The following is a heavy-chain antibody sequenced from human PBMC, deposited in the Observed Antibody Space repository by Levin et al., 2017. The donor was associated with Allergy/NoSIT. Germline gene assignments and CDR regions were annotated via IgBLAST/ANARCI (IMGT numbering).Heavy chain of an antibody. CDR2: INPNSGNT. V-gene: IGHV1-8*01. CDR1: GYTFISYD. J-gene: IGHJ6*03. CDR3: ARALRVARSGSLYYYMDV. Sequence: GESLKISCKSSGYTFISYDINWVRQANGQGLEWMGWINPNSGNTGYAQKFQGRVTMTRDTSIRTVYMELSSLRSDDTAVYYCARALRVARSGSLYYYMDVWGEGTTVTVSS. D-gene: IGHD3-3*01.